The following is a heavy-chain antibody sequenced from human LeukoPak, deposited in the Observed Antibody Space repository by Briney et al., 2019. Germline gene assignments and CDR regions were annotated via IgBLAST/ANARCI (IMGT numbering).Heavy chain of an antibody. D-gene: IGHD3-22*01. CDR2: ISTYNGNT. J-gene: IGHJ4*02. Sequence: ASVKVSCKASGYMFTSYGISWIRQAPGQGLEWMGWISTYNGNTNYAQKLQGRVTMTTDTSTSTAYMELRSLRSDDTAVYYCARDLRINMIVVVTTQSFDYWGQGTLVTVSS. CDR3: ARDLRINMIVVVTTQSFDY. CDR1: GYMFTSYG. V-gene: IGHV1-18*01.